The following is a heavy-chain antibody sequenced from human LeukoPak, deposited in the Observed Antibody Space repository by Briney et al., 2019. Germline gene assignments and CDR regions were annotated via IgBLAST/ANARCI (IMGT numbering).Heavy chain of an antibody. V-gene: IGHV4-59*08. Sequence: SETLSLTCTVSGGSISSYFWSWIRQPPGKGLEWIGYIYYSGSTNYNPSLKSRVTISVDTSKNQFSLNLSSVTAADTAVYYCARQEIGLRSFDPWGQGTLVTVSS. CDR3: ARQEIGLRSFDP. J-gene: IGHJ5*02. CDR1: GGSISSYF. CDR2: IYYSGST. D-gene: IGHD3/OR15-3a*01.